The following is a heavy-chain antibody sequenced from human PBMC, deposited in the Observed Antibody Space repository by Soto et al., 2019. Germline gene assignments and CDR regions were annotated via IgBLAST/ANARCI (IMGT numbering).Heavy chain of an antibody. CDR2: INHSGST. Sequence: SETLSLTCAVYGGSFSGYYWSWIRQPPGKGLEWIGEINHSGSTNYNPSLKSRVTISVDTSKNQFSLKLSSVTAADTAVYYCASSRIAVAGSAKPYDYWGQGTLVTVSS. D-gene: IGHD6-19*01. J-gene: IGHJ4*02. V-gene: IGHV4-34*01. CDR1: GGSFSGYY. CDR3: ASSRIAVAGSAKPYDY.